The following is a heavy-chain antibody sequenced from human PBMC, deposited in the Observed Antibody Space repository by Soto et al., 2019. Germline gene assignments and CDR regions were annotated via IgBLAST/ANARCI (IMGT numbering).Heavy chain of an antibody. CDR1: GFTFSSYA. Sequence: GGSLRLSCAASGFTFSSYAMSWVRQETGKGLEWVSAISGRGGSTYYADSVKGRFSISRDNSKNMLYLKMNSLSDEDTSVYYCAKIVRYCTNGLCYHDAFYIWGQGTMVTVSS. V-gene: IGHV3-23*01. CDR3: AKIVRYCTNGLCYHDAFYI. CDR2: ISGRGGST. J-gene: IGHJ3*02. D-gene: IGHD2-8*01.